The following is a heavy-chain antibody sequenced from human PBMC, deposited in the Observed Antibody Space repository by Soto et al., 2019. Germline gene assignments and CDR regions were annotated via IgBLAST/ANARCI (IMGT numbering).Heavy chain of an antibody. V-gene: IGHV3-48*01. CDR3: ARDTHCTNGVCYTEYFQH. Sequence: GGSLRLSCAASGFTFSSYSMNWVRQAPGKGLEWVSYISSSSSTIYYADSVKGRFTISRDNAKNSLYLQMNSLRAEDTAVYYCARDTHCTNGVCYTEYFQHWGQGTLVTVSS. CDR1: GFTFSSYS. J-gene: IGHJ1*01. CDR2: ISSSSSTI. D-gene: IGHD2-8*01.